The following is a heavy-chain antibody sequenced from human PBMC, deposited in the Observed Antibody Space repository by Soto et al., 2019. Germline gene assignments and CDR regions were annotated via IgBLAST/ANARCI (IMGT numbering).Heavy chain of an antibody. V-gene: IGHV1-2*04. D-gene: IGHD3-16*01. Sequence: ASVKVSCEASGYTFTGYYMHWVRQAPGQGLEWMGWINPNSGGTNYAQKFQGWVTMTRDTSISTAYMELSRLRSDDTAVYYCARHYVWGSYRGYDRMDVWGQATAAT. CDR2: INPNSGGT. CDR1: GYTFTGYY. J-gene: IGHJ6*01. CDR3: ARHYVWGSYRGYDRMDV.